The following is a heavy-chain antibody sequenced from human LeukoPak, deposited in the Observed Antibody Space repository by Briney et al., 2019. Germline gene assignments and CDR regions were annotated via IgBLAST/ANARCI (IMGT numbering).Heavy chain of an antibody. CDR3: AKQKSLTTLTILPPFDY. CDR1: GFTFSSYA. V-gene: IGHV3-23*01. Sequence: PGGSLRLSCAASGFTFSSYAMSWVRQAPGKGLEWVSAISGNGGTTYYADSVKGRFTISRDNSKNTLYLQMNGLRAEDTAIYYCAKQKSLTTLTILPPFDYWGQGTLVSVSS. J-gene: IGHJ4*02. D-gene: IGHD4-17*01. CDR2: ISGNGGTT.